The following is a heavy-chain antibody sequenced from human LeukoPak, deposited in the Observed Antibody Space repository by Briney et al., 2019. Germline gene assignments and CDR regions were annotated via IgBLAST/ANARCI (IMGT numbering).Heavy chain of an antibody. CDR1: GGTFSSYP. V-gene: IGHV1-69*06. CDR3: ARSRFPYYRLSRTDYYYMDV. Sequence: GASVKVSCKASGGTFSSYPINWVRQAPGQGLEWMGGIIPIFGTTNYAQKFQGRVSITADKSTSTTYMQLSSLRSEDTAVYYCARSRFPYYRLSRTDYYYMDVWAKGTTVTVSS. D-gene: IGHD3-10*01. J-gene: IGHJ6*03. CDR2: IIPIFGTT.